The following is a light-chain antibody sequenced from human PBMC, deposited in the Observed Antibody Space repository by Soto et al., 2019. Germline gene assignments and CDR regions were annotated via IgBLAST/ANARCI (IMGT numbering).Light chain of an antibody. Sequence: EIVLTQSPGTLSLSPGERATLSCRASQSVTSGYLAWYQQKPGQAPRLLIYDASSRATGIPDRFSGSGSGTDFTLTISRLEPEDFALYYCQQYGTSLLYTFGQGTKLEIK. CDR1: QSVTSGY. V-gene: IGKV3-20*01. CDR3: QQYGTSLLYT. CDR2: DAS. J-gene: IGKJ2*01.